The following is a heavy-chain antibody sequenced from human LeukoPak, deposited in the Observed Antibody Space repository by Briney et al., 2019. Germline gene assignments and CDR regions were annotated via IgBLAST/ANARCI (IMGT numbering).Heavy chain of an antibody. Sequence: SETLSLTCTVSGGSISSYYWSWIRQPPGKGLEWIGYIYYSGSTNYNPSLKSRVSLSVDTSRDQLSLTLSSVTPADTAVYYCARDQYYYDSSGYYRSDAFDIWGPRTMVTVSS. CDR2: IYYSGST. CDR3: ARDQYYYDSSGYYRSDAFDI. CDR1: GGSISSYY. V-gene: IGHV4-59*01. J-gene: IGHJ3*02. D-gene: IGHD3-22*01.